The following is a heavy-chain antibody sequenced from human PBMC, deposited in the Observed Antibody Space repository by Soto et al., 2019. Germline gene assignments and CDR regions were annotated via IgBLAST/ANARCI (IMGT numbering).Heavy chain of an antibody. Sequence: PSVKVSCKASGYTFTGYYMHWVRQAPGQGLEWMGWINPNSGGTNYAQKFQGWVTMTRDTSISTAYMELGRLRSDDTAVYYCARDDLGSSWYRGVDYYYGMDVWGQGTTVTVSS. D-gene: IGHD6-13*01. J-gene: IGHJ6*02. CDR2: INPNSGGT. CDR1: GYTFTGYY. V-gene: IGHV1-2*04. CDR3: ARDDLGSSWYRGVDYYYGMDV.